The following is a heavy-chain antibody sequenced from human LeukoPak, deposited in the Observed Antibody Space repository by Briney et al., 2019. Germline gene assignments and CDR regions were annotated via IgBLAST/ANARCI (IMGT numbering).Heavy chain of an antibody. D-gene: IGHD3-10*01. V-gene: IGHV3-23*01. CDR1: GFTFSINA. CDR3: ARLRGTTMTLYPFDY. Sequence: GGSLRLSCAASGFTFSINAMSWVRQAPGKGLEWVSMIHGGGGSAYYADSVKGRFTISRDDSKNTLFLQMNSLRAEDTAVYYCARLRGTTMTLYPFDYWGQGTLVTVSS. J-gene: IGHJ4*02. CDR2: IHGGGGSA.